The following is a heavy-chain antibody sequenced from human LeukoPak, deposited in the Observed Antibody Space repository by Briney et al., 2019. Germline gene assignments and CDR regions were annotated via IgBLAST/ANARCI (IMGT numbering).Heavy chain of an antibody. CDR1: GFTFSSYV. J-gene: IGHJ5*02. CDR3: ARGGYSYLSTVWFDP. CDR2: ISYDGSIK. Sequence: PGGSLRLSCAASGFTFSSYVMYWVRQAPGKGLEWVAVISYDGSIKYYADSVKGRFTISRDNSKNTLYLQMNSLRAEDTAVYYCARGGYSYLSTVWFDPWGQGTLVTVSS. D-gene: IGHD5-18*01. V-gene: IGHV3-30*04.